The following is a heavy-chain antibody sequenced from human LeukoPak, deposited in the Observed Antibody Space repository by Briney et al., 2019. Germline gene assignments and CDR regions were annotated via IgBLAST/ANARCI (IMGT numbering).Heavy chain of an antibody. V-gene: IGHV3-9*03. D-gene: IGHD1-26*01. J-gene: IGHJ3*02. CDR1: GFTFDDYA. Sequence: GGSLRLSCATSGFTFDDYAMHWVRQAPGKGLEWVSGISWNSGSIGYADSVKGRFTISGDNAKNSLYLQMNSLRAEDMALYYCAKDIGWELLHAAFDIWGQGTMVTVSS. CDR2: ISWNSGSI. CDR3: AKDIGWELLHAAFDI.